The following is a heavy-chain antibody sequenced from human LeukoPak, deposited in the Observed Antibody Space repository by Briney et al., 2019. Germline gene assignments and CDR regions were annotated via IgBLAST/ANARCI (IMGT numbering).Heavy chain of an antibody. CDR1: GGTFSSYA. J-gene: IGHJ5*02. V-gene: IGHV1-2*02. CDR3: ASSTLVPLGQRYHWFDP. CDR2: INPNSGGT. Sequence: GASVKVSCKASGGTFSSYAISWVRQAPGQGLEWMGWINPNSGGTNYAQKFQGRVTMTRDTSISTAYMELSRLRSDDTAVYYCASSTLVPLGQRYHWFDPWGQGTLATVSS. D-gene: IGHD2-2*01.